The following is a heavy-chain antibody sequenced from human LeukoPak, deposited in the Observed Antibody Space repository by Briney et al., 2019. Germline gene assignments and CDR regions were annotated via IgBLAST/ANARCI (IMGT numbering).Heavy chain of an antibody. CDR3: ARRHYYGSGIGAFDI. Sequence: QPGRSLRLSCAASGFTFSNYAMHWVRQAPGKGLEWVAVIWYDGSNKYYADSVKGRFTISRDNSKNTVYLQMNSLRAEDTAVYYCARRHYYGSGIGAFDIWGQGTMVTVSS. CDR1: GFTFSNYA. CDR2: IWYDGSNK. V-gene: IGHV3-33*01. D-gene: IGHD3-10*01. J-gene: IGHJ3*02.